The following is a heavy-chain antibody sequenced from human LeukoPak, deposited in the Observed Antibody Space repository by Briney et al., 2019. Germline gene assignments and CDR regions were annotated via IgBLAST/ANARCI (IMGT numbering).Heavy chain of an antibody. CDR3: ARSEDIVVVPAAPTYFDY. J-gene: IGHJ4*02. Sequence: GGSLRLSCAASGLTFSSYSMNWVRQAPGKGLEWVSSISSSSSYIYYADSVKGRFTISRDNAKNSLYLQMNSLRAEDTAVYYCARSEDIVVVPAAPTYFDYWGQGTLVTVSS. CDR2: ISSSSSYI. D-gene: IGHD2-2*01. V-gene: IGHV3-21*01. CDR1: GLTFSSYS.